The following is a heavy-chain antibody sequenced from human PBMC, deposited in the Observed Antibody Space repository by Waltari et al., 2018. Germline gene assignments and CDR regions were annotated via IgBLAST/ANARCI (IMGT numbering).Heavy chain of an antibody. J-gene: IGHJ4*02. Sequence: EVQLLEAGGGLVQPGGSLRLSCAASGFTFGSSAMTWVRQGPGKGLEWVSVITESGTITYYAGSVKGRLTISRDNSKNTLYLQINGLTADDTAVYYCAKVAGIAAAEFHFDFWGRGTLVTVSS. V-gene: IGHV3-23*01. CDR3: AKVAGIAAAEFHFDF. CDR1: GFTFGSSA. CDR2: ITESGTIT. D-gene: IGHD6-13*01.